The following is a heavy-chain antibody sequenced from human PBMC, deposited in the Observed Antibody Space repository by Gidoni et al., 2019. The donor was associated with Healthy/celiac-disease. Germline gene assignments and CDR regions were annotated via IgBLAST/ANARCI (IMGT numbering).Heavy chain of an antibody. CDR3: ARTPYYYDSSGYYYDAFDI. D-gene: IGHD3-22*01. V-gene: IGHV4-59*01. J-gene: IGHJ3*02. Sequence: QVQLQESGPGLVKPSETLSLTCTVSGGSISSYYWSWIRQPPGKGLEWIWYIYYSGSTNYNPSLKSRVTISVDTSKNQFSLKLSSVTAADTAVYYCARTPYYYDSSGYYYDAFDIWGQGTMVTVSS. CDR1: GGSISSYY. CDR2: IYYSGST.